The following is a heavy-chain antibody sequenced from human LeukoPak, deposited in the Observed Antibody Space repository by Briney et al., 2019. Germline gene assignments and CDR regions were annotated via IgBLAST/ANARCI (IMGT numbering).Heavy chain of an antibody. D-gene: IGHD3-10*01. CDR2: MIPIFGTA. V-gene: IGHV1-69*06. CDR1: GGTFSSYA. J-gene: IGHJ6*04. CDR3: ARIPPYGSGSYSYYGMDV. Sequence: GSSVTVSCKASGGTFSSYAISWVRQAPGQGLEWMGGMIPIFGTANYAQKFQGRVTITADKSTSTAYMELSSLRSEDTAVYYCARIPPYGSGSYSYYGMDVWGKGTTVTVSS.